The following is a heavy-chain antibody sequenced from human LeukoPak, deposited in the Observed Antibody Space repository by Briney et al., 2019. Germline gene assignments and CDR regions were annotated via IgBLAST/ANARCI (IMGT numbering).Heavy chain of an antibody. CDR2: IIPIFGTA. CDR3: ARHQGRYYYDSSGYFSYYFDY. CDR1: GYTFTGYY. V-gene: IGHV1-69*13. Sequence: SVKVSCKASGYTFTGYYMHWVRQAPGQGLEWMGGIIPIFGTANYAQKFQGRVTITADESTSTAYMELSSLRSEDTAVYYCARHQGRYYYDSSGYFSYYFDYWGQGTLVTVSS. J-gene: IGHJ4*02. D-gene: IGHD3-22*01.